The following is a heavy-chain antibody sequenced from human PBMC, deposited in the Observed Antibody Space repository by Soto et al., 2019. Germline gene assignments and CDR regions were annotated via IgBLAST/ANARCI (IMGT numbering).Heavy chain of an antibody. V-gene: IGHV3-30*18. CDR3: AKRKYWPSTTCFDY. CDR2: ISYDGSNK. Sequence: GGSLRLSCAASGFTFSSYGMHWVRQAPGKGLEWVAVISYDGSNKYYADSVKGRFTISRDNSKNTLYLQMSSLRAEDTAVYYCAKRKYWPSTTCFDYWGQGTLVTVSS. D-gene: IGHD2-2*01. CDR1: GFTFSSYG. J-gene: IGHJ4*02.